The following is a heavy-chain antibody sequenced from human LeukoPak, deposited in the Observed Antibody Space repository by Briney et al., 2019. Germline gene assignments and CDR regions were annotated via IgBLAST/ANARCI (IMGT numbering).Heavy chain of an antibody. CDR3: ARHAYGESNWFDP. D-gene: IGHD4-17*01. CDR1: GGSITSSYYY. V-gene: IGHV4-39*01. Sequence: SETLSLTCTVSGGSITSSYYYWGWIRQPPGKGLEWIGSIYYSGSTYYNPSLKSRVTISVDTSKKQFFLKLSSVTAADTGVYYCARHAYGESNWFDPWGQGALVTVSS. J-gene: IGHJ5*02. CDR2: IYYSGST.